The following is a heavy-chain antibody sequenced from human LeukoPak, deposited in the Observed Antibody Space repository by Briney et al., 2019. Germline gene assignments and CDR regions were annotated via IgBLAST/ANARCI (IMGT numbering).Heavy chain of an antibody. CDR3: ARDQATTYFYYPMDV. D-gene: IGHD4-17*01. Sequence: SETLSLTCTVSGGSVSGYYWSWIRQPAGKGLEWIGRIYTSGSTNYDPSLKSRVTMSVDTSKNQFSLKLTSVTAADTAMYYCARDQATTYFYYPMDVWGQGTTVSVSS. CDR1: GGSVSGYY. V-gene: IGHV4-4*07. CDR2: IYTSGST. J-gene: IGHJ6*02.